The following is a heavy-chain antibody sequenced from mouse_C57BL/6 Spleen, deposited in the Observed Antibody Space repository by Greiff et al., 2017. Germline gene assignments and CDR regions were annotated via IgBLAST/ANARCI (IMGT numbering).Heavy chain of an antibody. Sequence: QVQLQQSGPELVKPGASVKISCKASGYAFSSSWMNWVKQRPGKGLEWIGRIYPGDGATNYNGKFKGKATLTADKSSSTAYMQLSSLTSEDSAVYFCARLYDGYLDYWGQGTTLTVSS. D-gene: IGHD2-3*01. CDR3: ARLYDGYLDY. CDR1: GYAFSSSW. V-gene: IGHV1-82*01. J-gene: IGHJ2*01. CDR2: IYPGDGAT.